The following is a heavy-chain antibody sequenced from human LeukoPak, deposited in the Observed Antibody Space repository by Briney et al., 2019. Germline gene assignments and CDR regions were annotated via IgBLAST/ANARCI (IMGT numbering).Heavy chain of an antibody. Sequence: GGSLRLSCAASGFTFSDYYMSWVRQAPGKGLEWVSDISSSGSTIYYADSVKGRFTISRDNAKNLLYLQMNSLRAEDTAVYYCARDRVGAGELPLDYWGQGTLVTVSS. CDR3: ARDRVGAGELPLDY. CDR2: ISSSGSTI. D-gene: IGHD1-26*01. CDR1: GFTFSDYY. V-gene: IGHV3-11*01. J-gene: IGHJ4*02.